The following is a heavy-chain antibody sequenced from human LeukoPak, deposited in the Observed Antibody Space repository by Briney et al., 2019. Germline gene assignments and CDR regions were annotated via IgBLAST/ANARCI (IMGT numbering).Heavy chain of an antibody. CDR3: ARAARGYSGYGENYYYYYYMDV. V-gene: IGHV1-69*05. CDR1: GGTFSSYA. J-gene: IGHJ6*03. CDR2: IIPIFGTA. D-gene: IGHD5-12*01. Sequence: SVKVSCKASGGTFSSYAISWVRQAPGQGLEWMGRIIPIFGTANYAQKFQGRVTITTDESTSTAYMELSSLRSEDTAVYYCARAARGYSGYGENYYYYYYMDVWGKGTTVTVSS.